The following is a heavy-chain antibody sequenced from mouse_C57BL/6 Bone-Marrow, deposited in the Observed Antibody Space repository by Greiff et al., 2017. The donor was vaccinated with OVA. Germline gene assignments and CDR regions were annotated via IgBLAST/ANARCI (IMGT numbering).Heavy chain of an antibody. CDR1: GYTFTSYW. V-gene: IGHV1-74*01. J-gene: IGHJ2*01. CDR2: IHPSDSDT. CDR3: AMKVILSAGYFDY. Sequence: VQLQQPGAELVKPGASVKVSCKASGYTFTSYWMHWVKQRPGQGLEWIGRIHPSDSDTNYNQKFKGKATFTVEKSSNTAYMHLSSLTSEDSAVYYCAMKVILSAGYFDYWGQGTTLTVSS. D-gene: IGHD1-1*02.